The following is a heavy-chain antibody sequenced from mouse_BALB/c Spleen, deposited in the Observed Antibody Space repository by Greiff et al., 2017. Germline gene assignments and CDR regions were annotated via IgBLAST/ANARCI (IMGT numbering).Heavy chain of an antibody. CDR1: GYTFTDYY. CDR2: IYPGSGNT. Sequence: LQESGPELVKPGASVKISCKASGYTFTDYYINWVKQKPGQGLEWIGWIYPGSGNTKYNEKFKGKATLTVDTSSSTAYMQLSSLTSEDTAVYFCARDDGSSFFDYWGQGTTLTVSS. V-gene: IGHV1-84*02. D-gene: IGHD1-1*01. J-gene: IGHJ2*01. CDR3: ARDDGSSFFDY.